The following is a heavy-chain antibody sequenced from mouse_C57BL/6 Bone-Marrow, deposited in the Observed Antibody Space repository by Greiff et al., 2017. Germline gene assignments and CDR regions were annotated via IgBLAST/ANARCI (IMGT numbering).Heavy chain of an antibody. CDR1: GYAFSSSW. V-gene: IGHV1-82*01. D-gene: IGHD2-4*01. Sequence: VQLQQSGPELVKPGASVKISCKASGYAFSSSWMNWVKQRPGKGLEWIGRIYPGDGDTNYNGKFKGKATMTADKSSSTAYMQLSSLTSEDSAVYFCARGGLPFDYGGQGTTLTVSS. J-gene: IGHJ2*01. CDR2: IYPGDGDT. CDR3: ARGGLPFDY.